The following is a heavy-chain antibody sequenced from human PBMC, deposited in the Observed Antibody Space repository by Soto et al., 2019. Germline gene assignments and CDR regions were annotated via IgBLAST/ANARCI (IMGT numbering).Heavy chain of an antibody. CDR2: MNPNSGNT. CDR3: AREMVRGVGSDY. D-gene: IGHD3-10*01. J-gene: IGHJ4*02. CDR1: GYTFTSYD. V-gene: IGHV1-8*01. Sequence: GASVKVSCKASGYTFTSYDISWVRQATGQGLEWMGWMNPNSGNTVYAQKFQGRVTMTRNTSISTAYMELSSLRSDDTAVFYCAREMVRGVGSDYWGQGTLVTVSS.